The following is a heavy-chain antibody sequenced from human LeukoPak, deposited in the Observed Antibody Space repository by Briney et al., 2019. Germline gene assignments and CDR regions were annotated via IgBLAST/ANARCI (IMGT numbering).Heavy chain of an antibody. D-gene: IGHD6-19*01. CDR1: GGSISSYY. V-gene: IGHV4-59*01. Sequence: PSETLSLTCTVSGGSISSYYWSWIRQPPGKGLEWIGYIYYSGSTNYNPSLKSRVTISVDTSKNQFSLKLSSVTAADTAVYYCARDYSSGFFDYWGRGTLVTVSS. CDR2: IYYSGST. J-gene: IGHJ4*02. CDR3: ARDYSSGFFDY.